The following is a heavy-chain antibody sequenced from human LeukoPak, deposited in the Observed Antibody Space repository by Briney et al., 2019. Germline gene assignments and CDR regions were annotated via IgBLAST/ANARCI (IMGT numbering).Heavy chain of an antibody. CDR3: ARESTEERPGC. Sequence: GGSLRLSCAASGFTFSNFAMHWVRQAPGKGLEWVANMNEDGSDKNYVDSVKGRFTISRDDATNSLHLQMNSLSPEDTAVYYCARESTEERPGCWGQGTLVTVSS. CDR1: GFTFSNFA. V-gene: IGHV3-7*01. D-gene: IGHD1-1*01. J-gene: IGHJ4*02. CDR2: MNEDGSDK.